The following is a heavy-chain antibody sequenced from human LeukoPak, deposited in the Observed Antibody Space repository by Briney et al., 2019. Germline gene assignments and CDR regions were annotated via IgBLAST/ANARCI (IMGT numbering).Heavy chain of an antibody. Sequence: GGSLRLSCAASGFTFSSYAMSWVRQAPGKGLEYVSAISSNGGSTYYANSVKGRFTISRDNSKNTLYLQMGSLRAEDMAVYYCARAVGGRDGDHVGSDYWGQGTLVTVSS. CDR1: GFTFSSYA. CDR3: ARAVGGRDGDHVGSDY. D-gene: IGHD4-17*01. CDR2: ISSNGGST. V-gene: IGHV3-64*01. J-gene: IGHJ4*02.